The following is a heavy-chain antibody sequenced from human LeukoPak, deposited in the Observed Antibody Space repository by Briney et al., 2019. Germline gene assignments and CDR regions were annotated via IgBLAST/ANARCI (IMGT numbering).Heavy chain of an antibody. V-gene: IGHV3-11*01. J-gene: IGHJ4*02. CDR2: ISSSGSTV. D-gene: IGHD3-3*01. CDR1: GFTFSDYY. CDR3: ARDRGFGVVTPIDC. Sequence: GGSLRLSCAASGFTFSDYYMSWIRQAPGKGLERVSYISSSGSTVYYADSVKGRFTMSRDNAKNSLFLEMNSLRAEDTAVYYCARDRGFGVVTPIDCWGQGTLVTVSS.